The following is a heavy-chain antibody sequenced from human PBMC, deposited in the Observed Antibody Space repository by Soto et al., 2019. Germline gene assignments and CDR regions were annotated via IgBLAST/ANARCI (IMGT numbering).Heavy chain of an antibody. CDR3: ARDLRNYYDSSGYYGGRAGDDAFDI. D-gene: IGHD3-22*01. Sequence: ASVKVSCKASGYTFTSYGISWVRQAPGQGLEWMGWISAYNGNTNYAQKLQGRVTMTTDTSTSTAYMELRSLRSDDTAVYYCARDLRNYYDSSGYYGGRAGDDAFDIWGQGTMVTVSS. V-gene: IGHV1-18*01. CDR1: GYTFTSYG. CDR2: ISAYNGNT. J-gene: IGHJ3*02.